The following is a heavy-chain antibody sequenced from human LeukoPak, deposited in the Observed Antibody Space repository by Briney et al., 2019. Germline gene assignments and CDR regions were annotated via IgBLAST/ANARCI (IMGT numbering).Heavy chain of an antibody. Sequence: PSETLSLTCAVYGGSFSGYYWSWIRQPPGKGLEWIGEINHSGSTNYNPSLKSRVTISVDTSKNQFSLKLSSVTAADTAVYYCARDEIVEQLTYNWFDPWGQGTLVTVSS. D-gene: IGHD6-6*01. V-gene: IGHV4-34*01. CDR1: GGSFSGYY. J-gene: IGHJ5*02. CDR2: INHSGST. CDR3: ARDEIVEQLTYNWFDP.